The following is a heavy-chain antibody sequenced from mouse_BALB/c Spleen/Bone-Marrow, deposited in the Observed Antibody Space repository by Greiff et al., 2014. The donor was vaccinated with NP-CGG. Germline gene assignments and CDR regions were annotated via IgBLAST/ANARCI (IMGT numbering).Heavy chain of an antibody. CDR2: ILPGSVTT. CDR1: GYTSSSYW. Sequence: QVQLQQSGAELMKPGASVKISCRATGYTSSSYWIEWIKQRPGHGLEWIGEILPGSVTTNYNGRFKGKATFTADTSSNTAYMQLSSLTSEDSAVYYCARDHFDHWGPGTTLTVSS. V-gene: IGHV1-9*01. J-gene: IGHJ2*01. CDR3: ARDHFDH.